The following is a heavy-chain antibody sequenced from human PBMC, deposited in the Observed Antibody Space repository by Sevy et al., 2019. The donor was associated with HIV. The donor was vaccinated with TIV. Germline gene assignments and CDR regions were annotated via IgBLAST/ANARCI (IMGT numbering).Heavy chain of an antibody. D-gene: IGHD6-13*01. CDR2: ISYDGSNK. CDR3: ARDAAEGPYGSSWFSNWLDP. J-gene: IGHJ5*02. CDR1: GFTFNSYS. Sequence: GGSLRLSCVASGFTFNSYSMYWVRQAPGKGLEWVAAISYDGSNKYFADSVKGRFTISRDNSKNILYLQIKSLRVQDTATDFCARDAAEGPYGSSWFSNWLDPWGQGTLVTVSS. V-gene: IGHV3-30*04.